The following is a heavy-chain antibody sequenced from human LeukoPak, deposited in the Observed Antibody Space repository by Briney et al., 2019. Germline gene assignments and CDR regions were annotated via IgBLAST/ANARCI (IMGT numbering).Heavy chain of an antibody. CDR1: GGTFSSYV. CDR3: ARDGCSGGSCYSEGYYFDY. D-gene: IGHD2-15*01. CDR2: IIPIFGTA. Sequence: SVKVSCKASGGTFSSYVISWVRQAPGQGLEWMGGIIPIFGTANYAQKFQGRVTITADESTSTAYMELSSLRSEDTAVYYCARDGCSGGSCYSEGYYFDYWGQGTLVTVSS. J-gene: IGHJ4*02. V-gene: IGHV1-69*13.